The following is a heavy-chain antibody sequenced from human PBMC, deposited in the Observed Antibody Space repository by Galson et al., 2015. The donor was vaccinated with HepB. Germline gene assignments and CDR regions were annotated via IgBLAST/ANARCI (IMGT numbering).Heavy chain of an antibody. CDR2: IIPIFGTA. Sequence: SVKVSCKASGGTFSRYAISWVRQAPGQGLEWMGGIIPIFGTANYAQKFQGRVTITADESTSTAYMELSSLRSEDTAVYYCARDKEGSGSYWSGAFDIWGQGTMVTVSS. D-gene: IGHD1-26*01. CDR3: ARDKEGSGSYWSGAFDI. CDR1: GGTFSRYA. J-gene: IGHJ3*02. V-gene: IGHV1-69*13.